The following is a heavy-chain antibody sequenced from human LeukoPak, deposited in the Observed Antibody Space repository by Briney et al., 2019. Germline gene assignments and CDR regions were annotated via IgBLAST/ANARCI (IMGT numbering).Heavy chain of an antibody. Sequence: ASVKVSCKASGYTFTSYGISWVRQAPGQGLEWMGWISAYNGNTNYAQKLRGRVTMTTDTSTSTAYMELRSLRSDDTAVYYCARETGGYYGSGSDNWFDPWGQGTLVTVSS. D-gene: IGHD3-10*01. J-gene: IGHJ5*02. CDR3: ARETGGYYGSGSDNWFDP. CDR1: GYTFTSYG. CDR2: ISAYNGNT. V-gene: IGHV1-18*01.